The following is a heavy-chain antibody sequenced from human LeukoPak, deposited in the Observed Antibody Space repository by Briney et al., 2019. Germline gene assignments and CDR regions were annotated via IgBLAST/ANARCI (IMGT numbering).Heavy chain of an antibody. J-gene: IGHJ6*03. CDR1: GFTFRNYA. CDR2: IAASSGST. V-gene: IGHV3-23*01. CDR3: AKAAGSPAANYYYMDV. D-gene: IGHD2-2*01. Sequence: GGSLRLSCAASGFTFRNYAMSWVRQAPGKGLEWVSSIAASSGSTYYADSVKGRFTISRDNSKNTLYLQMNSLRTEDMALYYCAKAAGSPAANYYYMDVWGKGTTVTVSS.